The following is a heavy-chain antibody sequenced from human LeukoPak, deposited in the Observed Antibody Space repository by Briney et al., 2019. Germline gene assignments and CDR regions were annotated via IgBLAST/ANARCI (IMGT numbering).Heavy chain of an antibody. Sequence: GGSLRLSCAASGFTFSSYSMNWVRRAPGKGLEWVSAISGSGGSTYYADSVKGRFTISRDNSKNTLYLQMNSLRAEDTAVYYCAKGRRYSYGRDAFDIWGQGTMVTVSS. CDR2: ISGSGGST. D-gene: IGHD5-18*01. CDR1: GFTFSSYS. CDR3: AKGRRYSYGRDAFDI. J-gene: IGHJ3*02. V-gene: IGHV3-23*01.